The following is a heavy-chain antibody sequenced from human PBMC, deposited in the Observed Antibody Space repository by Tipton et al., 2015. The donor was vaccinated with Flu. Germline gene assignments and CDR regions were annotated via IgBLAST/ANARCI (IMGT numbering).Heavy chain of an antibody. J-gene: IGHJ4*02. CDR3: AGHSVYSSGWWMDPVYYFDY. CDR1: GGPISSSSYY. Sequence: TLSLTCTVSGGPISSSSYYWGWIRQPPGKGLEWIGSIYYGGSTYYNPSLKSRVTISVDTSKNQFSLKLSSVTAADTAVYYCAGHSVYSSGWWMDPVYYFDYWGQGTLVTVSS. V-gene: IGHV4-39*01. D-gene: IGHD6-19*01. CDR2: IYYGGST.